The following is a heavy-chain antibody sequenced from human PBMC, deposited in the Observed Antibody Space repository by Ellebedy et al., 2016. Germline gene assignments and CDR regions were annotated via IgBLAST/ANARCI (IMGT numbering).Heavy chain of an antibody. Sequence: SETLSLTXTVSGGSISSSSYYWGWIRQPPGKGLEWIGSIYYSGSTYYNPSLKSRVTISVDTSKNQFSLKLSSVTAADTAVYYCARPHDYGVLGYWGQGTLVTVSS. D-gene: IGHD4-17*01. J-gene: IGHJ4*02. CDR1: GGSISSSSYY. V-gene: IGHV4-39*07. CDR2: IYYSGST. CDR3: ARPHDYGVLGY.